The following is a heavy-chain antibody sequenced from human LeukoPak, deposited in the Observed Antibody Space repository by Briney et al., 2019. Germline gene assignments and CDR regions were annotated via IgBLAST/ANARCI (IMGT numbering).Heavy chain of an antibody. D-gene: IGHD3-3*01. Sequence: SETLSLTCTVSGGSISSSSYYWGWIRQPPGKGLEWIGSIYYSGSTYYNPSLESRLTVSMDKSKNLFSLKLTSVTAADTAVYYCAREIFGARAFEYWGQGILVTVSS. CDR2: IYYSGST. V-gene: IGHV4-39*07. J-gene: IGHJ4*02. CDR3: AREIFGARAFEY. CDR1: GGSISSSSYY.